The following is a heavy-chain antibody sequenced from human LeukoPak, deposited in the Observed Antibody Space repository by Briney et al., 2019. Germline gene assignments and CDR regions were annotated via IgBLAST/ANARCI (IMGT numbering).Heavy chain of an antibody. J-gene: IGHJ4*02. CDR2: INPGGGGT. CDR1: GYTFTNHY. V-gene: IGHV1-46*01. D-gene: IGHD3-16*01. Sequence: ASVKVSCKASGYTFTNHYMHWVRQAPGQGLEWMGKINPGGGGTTYAQKVQDRVTMTRDKSTSTVYMELSSLRSEDTAMYYCARSDVLYASQGEARYFNHWGQGTLVTVSS. CDR3: ARSDVLYASQGEARYFNH.